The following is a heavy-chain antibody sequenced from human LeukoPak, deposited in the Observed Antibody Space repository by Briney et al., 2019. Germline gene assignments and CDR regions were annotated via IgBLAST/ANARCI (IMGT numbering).Heavy chain of an antibody. J-gene: IGHJ6*03. V-gene: IGHV4-4*07. CDR1: GGSISSYY. D-gene: IGHD6-6*01. CDR2: IYTSGST. CDR3: ARGRIRSIAARQYYYMDV. Sequence: SETLSLTCTVSGGSISSYYWSWIRQPAGKGLEWIGRIYTSGSTNYNPSLKSRVTMSVDTSKNQFSLKLSSVTAADTAVCYCARGRIRSIAARQYYYMDVWGKGTTVTVSS.